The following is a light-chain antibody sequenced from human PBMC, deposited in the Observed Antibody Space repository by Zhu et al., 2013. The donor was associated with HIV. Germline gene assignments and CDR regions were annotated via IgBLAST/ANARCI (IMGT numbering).Light chain of an antibody. CDR1: QSVSSSF. CDR2: ETS. V-gene: IGKV3D-20*02. J-gene: IGKJ4*01. Sequence: DIVLTQSPGTLSLSPGDTATLSCRASQSVSSSFLAWYQQKIGQPPRLLMYETSTRAAGIPARFSGSGSGTDFTLTISSLEPIDFAVYYCQQRSNWPYTFGGGTKVDI. CDR3: QQRSNWPYT.